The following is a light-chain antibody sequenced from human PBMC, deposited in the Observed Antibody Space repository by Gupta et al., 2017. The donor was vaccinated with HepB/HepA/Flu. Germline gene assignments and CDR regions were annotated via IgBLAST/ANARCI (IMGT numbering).Light chain of an antibody. CDR2: DGS. V-gene: IGLV2-14*03. Sequence: QSALTQPASVSGSPGQSITISCTGTSSDVGGYNYVSWYQQHPGKAPKLMIYDGSNRPSGVSNRFSGSKSGNTAALTISGLQAEDEDDYYCSSYTSSSSFGGGTKLTVL. CDR1: SSDVGGYNY. CDR3: SSYTSSSS. J-gene: IGLJ2*01.